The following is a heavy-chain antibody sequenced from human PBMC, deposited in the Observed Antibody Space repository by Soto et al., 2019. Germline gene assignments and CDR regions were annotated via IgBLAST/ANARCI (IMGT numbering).Heavy chain of an antibody. CDR3: ASSYGSGYRAFDY. CDR1: GDTFTFYS. J-gene: IGHJ4*02. V-gene: IGHV1-69*02. Sequence: QVQLVQSGAEVKKPGSSVRVSCKASGDTFTFYSINWVRQAPGLGLEWMGRINPILSMSNYAQRFQGRVKMTVDKSTSTAYMELSSLRSEDTAMYYCASSYGSGYRAFDYWGQGALVTVSS. D-gene: IGHD3-10*01. CDR2: INPILSMS.